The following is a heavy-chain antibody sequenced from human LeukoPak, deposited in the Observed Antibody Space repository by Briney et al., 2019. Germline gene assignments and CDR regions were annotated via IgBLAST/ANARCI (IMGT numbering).Heavy chain of an antibody. CDR3: ARGGGLDV. Sequence: GGSLRLSCAASGFTFSSYWMNWARQAPGKGLEWVASINHNGNVNYYVDSVKGRFTISRDNAKNSLYLQMSNLRAEDTAVYFCARGGGLDVWGQGAKVTVSS. V-gene: IGHV3-7*03. CDR1: GFTFSSYW. CDR2: INHNGNVN. J-gene: IGHJ6*02. D-gene: IGHD3-16*01.